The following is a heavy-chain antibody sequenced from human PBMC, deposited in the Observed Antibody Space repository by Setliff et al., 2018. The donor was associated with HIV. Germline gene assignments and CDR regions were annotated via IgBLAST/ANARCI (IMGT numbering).Heavy chain of an antibody. CDR2: IYSNGGT. Sequence: SETLSLTCNVSGVSISSYYWSWIRQPPGKGLEYIGYIYSNGGTNYNPSLKSRVTISVDTSKNQFSLRLSSVTAADTAVHYCARDKRASFYGLDVWGQGTTVTVSS. CDR3: ARDKRASFYGLDV. J-gene: IGHJ6*02. CDR1: GVSISSYY. V-gene: IGHV4-59*01.